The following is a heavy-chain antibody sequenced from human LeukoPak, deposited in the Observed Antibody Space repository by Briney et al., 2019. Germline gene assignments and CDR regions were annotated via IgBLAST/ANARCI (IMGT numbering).Heavy chain of an antibody. Sequence: ASVKVSCKASGGTFSSYAISWVRQAPGQGLEWMGRINPNSGGTNYAQKFQGRVTMTRDTSISTAYMELSRLRSDDTAVYYCARGLRGEGYYYDSSGYFDYWGQGTLVTVSS. V-gene: IGHV1-2*06. D-gene: IGHD3-22*01. J-gene: IGHJ4*02. CDR3: ARGLRGEGYYYDSSGYFDY. CDR1: GGTFSSYA. CDR2: INPNSGGT.